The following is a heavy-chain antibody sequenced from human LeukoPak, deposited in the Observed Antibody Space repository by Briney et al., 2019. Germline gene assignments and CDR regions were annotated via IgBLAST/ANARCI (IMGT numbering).Heavy chain of an antibody. V-gene: IGHV1-18*01. J-gene: IGHJ4*02. CDR1: GYTFTSYG. D-gene: IGHD3-22*01. Sequence: ASVKVSCKASGYTFTSYGISWVRQAPGQGLEWMGWTSAYNGNTNYAQKLQGRVTMTTDTSTSTAYMELRSLRSDDTAVYYCARDGSSGYRPLGWFDYWGQGTLVTVSS. CDR2: TSAYNGNT. CDR3: ARDGSSGYRPLGWFDY.